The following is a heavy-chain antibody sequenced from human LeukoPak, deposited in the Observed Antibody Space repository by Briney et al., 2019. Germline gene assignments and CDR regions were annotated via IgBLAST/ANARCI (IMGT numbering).Heavy chain of an antibody. V-gene: IGHV3-9*01. CDR1: GFTFDDYA. J-gene: IGHJ4*02. D-gene: IGHD3-10*01. CDR3: ATYGSGSYQRFDY. Sequence: GRSLRLSCAASGFTFDDYAMHWVRQAPGKGLEWVSGISWNSGSIGYADSVKGRFTISRDNSKDTLYLQMNSLRAEDTAVYYCATYGSGSYQRFDYWGQGTLVTVSS. CDR2: ISWNSGSI.